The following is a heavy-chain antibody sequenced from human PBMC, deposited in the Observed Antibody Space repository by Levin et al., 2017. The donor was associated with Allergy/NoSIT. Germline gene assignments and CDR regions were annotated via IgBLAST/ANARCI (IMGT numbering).Heavy chain of an antibody. CDR1: GGTFSSYA. J-gene: IGHJ4*02. CDR3: AMNSGAGYSSSWRQFDY. V-gene: IGHV1-69*04. CDR2: IIPILGIA. D-gene: IGHD6-13*01. Sequence: SVKVSCKASGGTFSSYAISWVRQAPGQGLEWMGRIIPILGIANYAQKFQGRVTITADKSTSTAYMELSSLRSEDTAVYYCAMNSGAGYSSSWRQFDYWGQGTLVTVSS.